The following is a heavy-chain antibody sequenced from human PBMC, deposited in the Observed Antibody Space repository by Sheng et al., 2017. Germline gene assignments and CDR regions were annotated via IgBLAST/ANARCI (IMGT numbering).Heavy chain of an antibody. V-gene: IGHV4-38-2*02. Sequence: QVQLQESGPGLVKPSETLSLTCTVSGSSISSGYYWGWIRQPPREGTGVGIGSIYHSGSTYYNPSLKSGVTISVDTSKEPVLPEAELCDRRRHGPCNYCARIPSGYDPNWFDPWGPREPWSPSP. CDR3: ARIPSGYDPNWFDP. CDR2: IYHSGST. D-gene: IGHD5-12*01. J-gene: IGHJ5*02. CDR1: GSSISSGYY.